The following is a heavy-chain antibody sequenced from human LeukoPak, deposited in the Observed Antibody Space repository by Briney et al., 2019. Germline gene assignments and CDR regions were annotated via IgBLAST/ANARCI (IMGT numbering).Heavy chain of an antibody. V-gene: IGHV3-21*01. CDR3: ARDQTSVATIVYYYIDV. D-gene: IGHD5-12*01. CDR2: ISSTSSYI. J-gene: IGHJ6*03. Sequence: GGSLRLACAASGFTFSSYSMNWVRQAPGKGLEWVSSISSTSSYIYYADSVKGRFAISRDNAKNSLYLQMNSLRAEDTAVYYCARDQTSVATIVYYYIDVWGKGTTVTISS. CDR1: GFTFSSYS.